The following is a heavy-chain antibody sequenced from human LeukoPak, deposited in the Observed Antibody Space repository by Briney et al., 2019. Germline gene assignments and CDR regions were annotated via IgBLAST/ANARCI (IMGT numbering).Heavy chain of an antibody. J-gene: IGHJ6*02. CDR1: GYSFTSYW. CDR2: IYPGDSDS. CDR3: ARGERYSSSSEYGMDV. D-gene: IGHD6-6*01. V-gene: IGHV5-51*04. Sequence: GESLKISCKGSGYSFTSYWIGWVRQMPGKGLEWMGIIYPGDSDSRYSPSFQGQVTMSADKPISTVYLQWSSLKASDTAMYYCARGERYSSSSEYGMDVWGQGTTVTVSS.